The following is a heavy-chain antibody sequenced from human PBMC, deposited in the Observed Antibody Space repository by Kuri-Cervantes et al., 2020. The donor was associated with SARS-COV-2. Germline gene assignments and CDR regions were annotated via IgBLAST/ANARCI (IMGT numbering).Heavy chain of an antibody. V-gene: IGHV4-34*01. D-gene: IGHD4-23*01. CDR2: INHSGST. CDR1: GGSFSGYY. J-gene: IGHJ4*02. CDR3: VRVKSVVTPDIDY. Sequence: SETLSLTCAVYGGSFSGYYWSWIRQPPGKGLEWIGEINHSGSTNYNPSLKSRVTISVDTSKNQFSLKLSSVTAADTAVYYCVRVKSVVTPDIDYRGQGTLVTVSS.